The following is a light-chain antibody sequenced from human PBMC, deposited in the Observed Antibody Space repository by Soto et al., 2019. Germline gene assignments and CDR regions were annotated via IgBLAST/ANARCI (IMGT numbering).Light chain of an antibody. CDR3: QQYNDWPPWT. V-gene: IGKV3-15*01. J-gene: IGKJ1*01. Sequence: EIVMTQSPATLSVSPGDRATLSCRASQSVSSNLAWYQQKPGQAPRLLIYGVSTRATGIPARFSGSGSGTEFTLTITSLQSEDFAVYHCQQYNDWPPWTFGQGTKVEIK. CDR1: QSVSSN. CDR2: GVS.